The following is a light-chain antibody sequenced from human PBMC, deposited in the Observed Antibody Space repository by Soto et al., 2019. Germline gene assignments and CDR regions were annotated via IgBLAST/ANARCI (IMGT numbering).Light chain of an antibody. CDR2: GAS. Sequence: EIVLTQSPGTLSLSPGERATLSCRAGQSVSSSYLAWYQQKPGQTPRLLIYGASNRATGIPDRFSGSGSGTDFTLTISRLEPEDFAVYYCQHYNNWPRTFGQGTKVEIK. CDR3: QHYNNWPRT. V-gene: IGKV3-20*01. CDR1: QSVSSSY. J-gene: IGKJ1*01.